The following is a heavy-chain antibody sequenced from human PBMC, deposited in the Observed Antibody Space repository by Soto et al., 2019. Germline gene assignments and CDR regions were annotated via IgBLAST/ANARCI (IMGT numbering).Heavy chain of an antibody. J-gene: IGHJ3*02. D-gene: IGHD2-2*01. CDR1: GFTFTSSA. CDR2: IVVGSGNT. CDR3: AALKGHEDCSSISCPVDAFDI. Sequence: SVKVSCKASGFTFTSSAVQWVRQARGQRLEGIGWIVVGSGNTNYAQKFQDRVTITRDMSTSTAYMELSSLRSEDTAVYYCAALKGHEDCSSISCPVDAFDIWGQGTMVTVSS. V-gene: IGHV1-58*01.